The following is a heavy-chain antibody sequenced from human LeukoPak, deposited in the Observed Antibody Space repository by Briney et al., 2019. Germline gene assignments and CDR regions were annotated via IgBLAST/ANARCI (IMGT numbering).Heavy chain of an antibody. CDR2: INHSGST. J-gene: IGHJ2*01. V-gene: IGHV4-34*01. CDR3: ARISVEMATSYWYFDL. D-gene: IGHD5-24*01. CDR1: GGSFSGYY. Sequence: SETLSLTCAVYGGSFSGYYWSWIRQPPGKGLEWIGEINHSGSTNYNPSLKSRVTISVDTSKNQFSPKLSSVTAADTAVYYCARISVEMATSYWYFDLWGRGTLVTVSS.